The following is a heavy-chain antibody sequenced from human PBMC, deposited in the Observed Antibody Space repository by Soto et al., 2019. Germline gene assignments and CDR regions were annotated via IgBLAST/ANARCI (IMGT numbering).Heavy chain of an antibody. CDR1: GFTFSSYA. CDR2: ISGSGGST. J-gene: IGHJ6*02. V-gene: IGHV3-23*01. D-gene: IGHD2-2*01. Sequence: EVQLLESGGGLVQPGGSLRLTCAASGFTFSSYAMSWVRQAPGKGLEWVSAISGSGGSTYYADSVKGRFTISRDNSKNTLYLQMNSLRAEDTAVYYCGGLDANYYYYGMDVWGQGTTVTVSS. CDR3: GGLDANYYYYGMDV.